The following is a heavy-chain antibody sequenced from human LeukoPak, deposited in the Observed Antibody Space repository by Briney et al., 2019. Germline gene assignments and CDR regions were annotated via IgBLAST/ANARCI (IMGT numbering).Heavy chain of an antibody. D-gene: IGHD5-24*01. V-gene: IGHV3-53*01. J-gene: IGHJ4*02. Sequence: GGSLRLSCAASGFTVSSNYMNWVRQAPGKGLEWVSVIYGGGNIYYADSVKGRFTISRDNSKNTLYLQMNSLRAEDTAVYYCARGAGYNYPYYFDYWGQGTLVTVPS. CDR3: ARGAGYNYPYYFDY. CDR1: GFTVSSNY. CDR2: IYGGGNI.